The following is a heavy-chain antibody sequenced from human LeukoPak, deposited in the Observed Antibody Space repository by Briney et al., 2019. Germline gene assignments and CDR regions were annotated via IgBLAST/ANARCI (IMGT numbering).Heavy chain of an antibody. CDR1: GFTSSNYA. Sequence: GGSLRLSCAASGFTSSNYAMSWARQAPGKGLEWVSAISGSGGSTYYADSVKGRFTISRDNSKNTLYLQMNSLRAEDTAVYHCTKGTIWLPFDYWGQGTLVTVSS. CDR3: TKGTIWLPFDY. J-gene: IGHJ4*02. D-gene: IGHD5-18*01. V-gene: IGHV3-23*01. CDR2: ISGSGGST.